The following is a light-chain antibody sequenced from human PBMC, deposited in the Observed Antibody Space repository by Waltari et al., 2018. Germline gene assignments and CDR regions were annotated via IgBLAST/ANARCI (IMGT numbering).Light chain of an antibody. J-gene: IGKJ1*01. Sequence: EIMLTQSPATLSLSPGDRATLPCRASQSISKYLAWYQQKPGQAPRLLIYETSRRATGIPDRFSGSGSGTDFSLTISRLEPEDFAVYYCQKYERLPATFGQGTKVEFK. V-gene: IGKV3-20*01. CDR2: ETS. CDR3: QKYERLPAT. CDR1: QSISKY.